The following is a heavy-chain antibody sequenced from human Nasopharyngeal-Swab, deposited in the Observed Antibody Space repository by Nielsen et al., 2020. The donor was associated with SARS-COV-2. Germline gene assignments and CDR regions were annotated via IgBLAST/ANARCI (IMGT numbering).Heavy chain of an antibody. V-gene: IGHV3-15*01. CDR3: TTARAYYYYYGMDV. CDR2: IKSITDGGTT. Sequence: GESLKISCAASGFTFSNAWMSWVRQAPGKGLEWVGRIKSITDGGTTDYAAPVKGRFTISRDDSKNTLYLQMNSLKTEDTAVYYCTTARAYYYYYGMDVWGQGTTVTVSS. CDR1: GFTFSNAW. D-gene: IGHD5-12*01. J-gene: IGHJ6*02.